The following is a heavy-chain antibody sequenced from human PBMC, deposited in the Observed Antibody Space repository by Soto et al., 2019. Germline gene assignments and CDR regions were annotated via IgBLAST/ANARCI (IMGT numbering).Heavy chain of an antibody. CDR3: ARAMAAADKWDGRFWFDP. J-gene: IGHJ5*02. D-gene: IGHD6-25*01. V-gene: IGHV1-46*01. CDR2: INADGGRT. CDR1: GYAFTMFY. Sequence: VQLVQSGAEVREPGASVMLSCKTSGYAFTMFYMSWVRQAPGQGLEWMGTINADGGRTTYAQNFQGRLTMTSNTSTGTIYMELSRLKSDDTAVYYCARAMAAADKWDGRFWFDPWGQGALVTVS.